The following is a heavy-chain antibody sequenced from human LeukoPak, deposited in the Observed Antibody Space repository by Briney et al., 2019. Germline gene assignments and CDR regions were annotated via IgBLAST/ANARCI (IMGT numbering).Heavy chain of an antibody. CDR1: GGSFSGYY. J-gene: IGHJ4*02. V-gene: IGHV4-34*01. D-gene: IGHD3-22*01. CDR2: INRSGST. CDR3: ARSSYYDSSGNDY. Sequence: KPSETLSLTCAVYGGSFSGYYWSWIRQPPGKGLEWIGEINRSGSTNYNPSLKSRVTISVDTSKNQFSLKLSSVTAADTAVYYCARSSYYDSSGNDYWGQGTLVTVSS.